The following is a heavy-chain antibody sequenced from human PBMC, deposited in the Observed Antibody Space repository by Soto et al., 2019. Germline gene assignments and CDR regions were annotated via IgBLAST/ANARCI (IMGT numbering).Heavy chain of an antibody. D-gene: IGHD1-20*01. J-gene: IGHJ4*02. CDR1: GFTFSSYA. CDR3: VKAVYLLDFDY. Sequence: GGSLRLSCAASGFTFSSYAMPWVRQAPGKGLEWVSTISGTGGNTYYADSVKGRFTISRDNSKNTVYLQMNSLRAEDTAVYYCVKAVYLLDFDYWGQGTLVTVSS. V-gene: IGHV3-23*01. CDR2: ISGTGGNT.